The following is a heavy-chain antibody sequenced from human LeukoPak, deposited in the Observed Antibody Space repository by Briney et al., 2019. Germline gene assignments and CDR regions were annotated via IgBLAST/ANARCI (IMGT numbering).Heavy chain of an antibody. CDR2: ISGSSRTI. Sequence: GGSLRLSCAASGFTFSSYSMNWVRQAPGKGLEWVSSISGSSRTIYYADSVKGRFTISRDNAKNSLYLQMNSLRAEDTALYYCARHNYYDGSGYPGAVDNWGQGTLVTVSS. CDR3: ARHNYYDGSGYPGAVDN. D-gene: IGHD3-22*01. V-gene: IGHV3-48*04. CDR1: GFTFSSYS. J-gene: IGHJ4*02.